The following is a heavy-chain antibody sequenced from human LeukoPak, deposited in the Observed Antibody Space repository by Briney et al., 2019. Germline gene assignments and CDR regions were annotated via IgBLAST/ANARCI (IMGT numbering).Heavy chain of an antibody. Sequence: SETLSLTCAVYGGSFSGYYWSWIRQPPGKGLEWIGEINHSGSTNYNPSLKSRVTISVDTSKNQFSLKLSSVTAADTAVYYCARAPWIQLPFDYWGQGTLVTASS. CDR3: ARAPWIQLPFDY. J-gene: IGHJ4*02. D-gene: IGHD5-18*01. CDR2: INHSGST. V-gene: IGHV4-34*01. CDR1: GGSFSGYY.